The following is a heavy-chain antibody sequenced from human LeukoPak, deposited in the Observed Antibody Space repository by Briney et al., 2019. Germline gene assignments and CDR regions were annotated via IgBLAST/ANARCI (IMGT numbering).Heavy chain of an antibody. Sequence: ASVKVSCKASGYTFTGYYMHWVRQAPGQGLEWMGWISAYNGNTNYAQKLQGRVTMTTDTSTSTAYMELRSLRSDDTAVYYCARGGGYSYGYSPPSVYYYYYMDVWGKGTTVTVSS. CDR3: ARGGGYSYGYSPPSVYYYYYMDV. CDR1: GYTFTGYY. D-gene: IGHD5-18*01. J-gene: IGHJ6*03. CDR2: ISAYNGNT. V-gene: IGHV1-18*04.